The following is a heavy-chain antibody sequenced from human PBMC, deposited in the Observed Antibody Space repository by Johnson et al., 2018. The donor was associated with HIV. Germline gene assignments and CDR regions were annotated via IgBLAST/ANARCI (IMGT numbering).Heavy chain of an antibody. CDR1: GFTFSSYG. CDR3: ARDTWDAFDI. CDR2: ISYDGSNK. V-gene: IGHV3-30*03. Sequence: QVQLVESGGGVVQPGRSLRLSCAASGFTFSSYGMHWVRQAPGKGLEWVAVISYDGSNKYYADSVKGRFTNSRDNSKNTLYLQMNSLRAEDTAVYYCARDTWDAFDIWGQGTMVTVSS. J-gene: IGHJ3*02.